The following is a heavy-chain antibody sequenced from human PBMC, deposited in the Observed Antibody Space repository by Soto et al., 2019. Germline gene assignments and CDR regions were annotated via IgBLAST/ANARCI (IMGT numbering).Heavy chain of an antibody. CDR3: ARLVVIRPFYFDY. D-gene: IGHD3-22*01. CDR2: ISSSGSTI. J-gene: IGHJ4*02. Sequence: GGSLRLSCAASGFTFSSYEMNWVRQAPGKGLEWVSYISSSGSTIYYADSVKGRFTISRDNAKNSLYLQMNSLRAEDTAVYYCARLVVIRPFYFDYWGQGTLVTVSS. CDR1: GFTFSSYE. V-gene: IGHV3-48*03.